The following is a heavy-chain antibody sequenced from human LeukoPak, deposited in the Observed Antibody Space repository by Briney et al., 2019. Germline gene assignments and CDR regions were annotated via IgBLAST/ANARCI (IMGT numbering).Heavy chain of an antibody. D-gene: IGHD6-13*01. CDR1: GFTVNINY. CDR3: ARDPQYSSSWNFDY. V-gene: IGHV3-66*02. J-gene: IGHJ4*02. CDR2: IYSGGST. Sequence: GGSLRLSCAASGFTVNINYMSWVRQAPGKGLEWVSVIYSGGSTYYADSVKGRFTISRDNSKNTLYLQMNSLRAEDTAVYYCARDPQYSSSWNFDYWGQGTLVTVSS.